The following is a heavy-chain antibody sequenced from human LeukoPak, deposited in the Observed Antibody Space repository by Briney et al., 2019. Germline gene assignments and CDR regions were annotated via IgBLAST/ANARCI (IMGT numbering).Heavy chain of an antibody. CDR2: ISSGSSTI. CDR3: ARHLHASYCASPSCYLIDY. CDR1: GSTFSSYN. Sequence: PGGSLRLSCAASGSTFSSYNMNWVRQAPGKGLEWVSYISSGSSTIHYADSMKGRFTISRDNAKNSLYLQVNSLRAEDTAVYYCARHLHASYCASPSCYLIDYWGQGTLVTVSS. V-gene: IGHV3-48*01. D-gene: IGHD2-2*01. J-gene: IGHJ4*02.